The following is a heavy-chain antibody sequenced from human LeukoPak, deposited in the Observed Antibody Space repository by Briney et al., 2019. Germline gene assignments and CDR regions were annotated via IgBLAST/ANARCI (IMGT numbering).Heavy chain of an antibody. D-gene: IGHD3-22*01. Sequence: TGGSLRLSCAASGFTFSSYAMSWVRQAPGKGLEWVSYISSTGSNVYYADSAKGRFTISRDNAKNSLYLLMNSLRTEDTAVYYCAATYYYDGSGDYWGQGTLVTVSS. CDR3: AATYYYDGSGDY. CDR2: ISSTGSNV. CDR1: GFTFSSYA. J-gene: IGHJ4*02. V-gene: IGHV3-48*03.